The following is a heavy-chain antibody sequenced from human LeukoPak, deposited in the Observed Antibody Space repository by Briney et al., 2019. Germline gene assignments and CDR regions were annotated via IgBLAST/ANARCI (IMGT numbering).Heavy chain of an antibody. J-gene: IGHJ6*02. CDR1: GFTVNNKY. CDR3: AREGAAARLDV. CDR2: ISSSSSTI. D-gene: IGHD6-13*01. V-gene: IGHV3-48*04. Sequence: GGSLRLSCAPSGFTVNNKYMNWVRQAPGKGLEWVSYISSSSSTIYYADSVKGRFTISRDNAKNSLYLQMNSLRAEDTAVYYCAREGAAARLDVWGQGTTVTVSS.